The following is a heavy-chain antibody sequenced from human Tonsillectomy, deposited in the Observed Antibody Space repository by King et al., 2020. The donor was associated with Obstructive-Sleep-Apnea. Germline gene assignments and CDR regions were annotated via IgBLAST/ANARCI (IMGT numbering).Heavy chain of an antibody. CDR2: INPSGGSP. D-gene: IGHD1-26*01. J-gene: IGHJ4*02. CDR3: ARAHSGSYFDV. Sequence: VQLVQSGAEVRKPGASMKVSCKASGYTFIDYFMHWVRQAPGQGLEWMGIINPSGGSPNYAQRFQGRVTMTRDTSTSTVYMELSSLRFEDTAVYYCARAHSGSYFDVWGQGSLVTVSS. V-gene: IGHV1-46*01. CDR1: GYTFIDYF.